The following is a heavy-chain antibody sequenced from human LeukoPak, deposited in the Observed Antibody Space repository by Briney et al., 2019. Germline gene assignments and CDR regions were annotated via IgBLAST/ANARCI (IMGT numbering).Heavy chain of an antibody. CDR3: ARDPSPTVTTKLDY. V-gene: IGHV1-69*04. D-gene: IGHD4-17*01. CDR2: IIPILGIA. J-gene: IGHJ4*02. Sequence: SVKISCKASGGTFSSYAISWVRQAPGQGLEWMGRIIPILGIANYAQKFQGRVTITADKSTSTAYMELSSLRSEDTAVYYCARDPSPTVTTKLDYWGQGTLVTVSS. CDR1: GGTFSSYA.